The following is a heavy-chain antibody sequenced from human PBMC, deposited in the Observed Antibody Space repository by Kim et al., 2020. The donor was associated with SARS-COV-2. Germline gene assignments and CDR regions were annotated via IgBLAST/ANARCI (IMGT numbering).Heavy chain of an antibody. D-gene: IGHD6-13*01. Sequence: GGSLRLSCAASGFTFSSYSMNWVRRAPGKGLEWVSSISSSSSYIYYADSVKGRFTISRDNAKNSLYLQMNSLRAEDTAVYYCARDQIAAATQAFDIWGQGTMVTVSS. CDR3: ARDQIAAATQAFDI. J-gene: IGHJ3*02. CDR1: GFTFSSYS. V-gene: IGHV3-21*04. CDR2: ISSSSSYI.